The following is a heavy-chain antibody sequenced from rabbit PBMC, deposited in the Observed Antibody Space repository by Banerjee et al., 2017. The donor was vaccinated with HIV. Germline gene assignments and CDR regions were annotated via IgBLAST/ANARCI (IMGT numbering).Heavy chain of an antibody. CDR2: IYTGDGNS. V-gene: IGHV1S40*01. Sequence: QSLEESGGGLVKPGASLTLTCKASGFSFSSGYDMCWVRQAPGKGLEWIGCIYTGDGNSYHANWAKGRFTISKTSSTTVTLQMTSLTAADTATYFCARGGGYAGYGYALNLWGQGTLVTVS. D-gene: IGHD6-1*01. CDR1: GFSFSSGYD. J-gene: IGHJ4*01. CDR3: ARGGGYAGYGYALNL.